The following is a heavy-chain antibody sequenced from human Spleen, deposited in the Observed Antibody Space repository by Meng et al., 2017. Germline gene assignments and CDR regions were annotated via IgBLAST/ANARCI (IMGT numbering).Heavy chain of an antibody. CDR1: GGSFSDYY. Sequence: QVQRQAWGAGLLKPSEILSLTCVVSGGSFSDYYWSWIRQPPGKGLEWIGEINHSGSTNYNPSLESRATISVDTSQNNLSLKLSSVTAADSAVYYCARGPTTMAHDFDYWGQGTLVTVSS. CDR3: ARGPTTMAHDFDY. J-gene: IGHJ4*02. D-gene: IGHD4-11*01. V-gene: IGHV4-34*01. CDR2: INHSGST.